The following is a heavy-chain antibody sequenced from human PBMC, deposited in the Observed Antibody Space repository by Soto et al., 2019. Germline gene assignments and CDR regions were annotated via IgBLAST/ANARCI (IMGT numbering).Heavy chain of an antibody. CDR3: AKDRLAGNFDY. CDR1: GFTFNNYA. Sequence: EVQVLDSGGGLVQPGGSLRLSCAASGFTFNNYAMNWVRQAPGKGLEWVATISATGGSTYYADSVKGRFTISRDNSKNTLYLQINGLRVEDTAEYYCAKDRLAGNFDYWGQGTQVTVSS. J-gene: IGHJ4*02. V-gene: IGHV3-23*01. CDR2: ISATGGST.